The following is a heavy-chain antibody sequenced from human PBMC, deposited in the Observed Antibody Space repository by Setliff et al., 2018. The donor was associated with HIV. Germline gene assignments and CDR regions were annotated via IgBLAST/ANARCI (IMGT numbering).Heavy chain of an antibody. V-gene: IGHV3-48*01. CDR3: VRGPQFRPH. J-gene: IGHJ4*02. Sequence: PGGSLRLSCAASGFTFSSYSMNWVRQAPGKGLEWVSYISSSSSSIYHADSVKGRFTISRDNAKNTLSLQMNRLRAEDTALYYCVRGPQFRPHWGQGTLVTVSS. CDR1: GFTFSSYS. CDR2: ISSSSSSI.